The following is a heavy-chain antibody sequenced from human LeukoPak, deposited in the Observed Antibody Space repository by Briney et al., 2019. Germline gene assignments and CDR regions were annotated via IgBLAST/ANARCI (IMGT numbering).Heavy chain of an antibody. Sequence: GGSLRLSCAASGFTFSSYAMSWVRQAPGKGLEWVSAISGSGGSTYYADSVKGRFTISRDNSKNTLYLQMNSLRAEDTAVYYCAEFLLQQWLVPHLDYWGQGTLVTVSS. J-gene: IGHJ4*02. CDR1: GFTFSSYA. CDR3: AEFLLQQWLVPHLDY. D-gene: IGHD6-19*01. CDR2: ISGSGGST. V-gene: IGHV3-23*01.